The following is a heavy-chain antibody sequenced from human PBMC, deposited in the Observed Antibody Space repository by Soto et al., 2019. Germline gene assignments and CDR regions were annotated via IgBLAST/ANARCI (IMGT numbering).Heavy chain of an antibody. Sequence: SETLSLTCTVSGGSVSSGSYYWGWIRQPPGKGLEWIGSIFYSGSTYYNPSLKSRVTISVDTSKNQFSLKLSSVTAADTAVYYCARLYSNSYFDYWGQGTLVTVSS. D-gene: IGHD4-4*01. V-gene: IGHV4-39*01. CDR1: GGSVSSGSYY. J-gene: IGHJ4*02. CDR3: ARLYSNSYFDY. CDR2: IFYSGST.